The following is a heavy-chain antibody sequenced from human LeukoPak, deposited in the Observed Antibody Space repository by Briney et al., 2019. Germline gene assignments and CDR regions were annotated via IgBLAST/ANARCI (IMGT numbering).Heavy chain of an antibody. CDR3: ARSAVGTTTPLSY. CDR2: ISSGSRFI. Sequence: GGSLRLSCAASGFTFTSYTMNWVRQAPGKGLERVSLISSGSRFIYYADSVKGRFTISRDNAKNILYLQMNSLRVEDTAIYFCARSAVGTTTPLSYWGQGALVTVSS. CDR1: GFTFTSYT. V-gene: IGHV3-21*06. D-gene: IGHD1-26*01. J-gene: IGHJ4*02.